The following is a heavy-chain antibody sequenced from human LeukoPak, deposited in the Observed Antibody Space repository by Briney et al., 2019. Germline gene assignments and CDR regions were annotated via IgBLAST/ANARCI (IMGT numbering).Heavy chain of an antibody. Sequence: ASVKVSCKASGYTFTSYYMHWVRQAPGQGLEWMGIINPSGGSTSYAQKFQGRVTMTRDMSTSTVYMELSSLRSEDTAVYYCARAAGLVLSFDYWGQGTLVTVSS. CDR2: INPSGGST. J-gene: IGHJ4*02. CDR3: ARAAGLVLSFDY. D-gene: IGHD6-19*01. V-gene: IGHV1-46*01. CDR1: GYTFTSYY.